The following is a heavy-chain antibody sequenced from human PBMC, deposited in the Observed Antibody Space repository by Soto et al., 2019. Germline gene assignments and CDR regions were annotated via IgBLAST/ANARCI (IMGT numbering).Heavy chain of an antibody. D-gene: IGHD2-8*01. CDR3: ARAISIIMAAHAY. CDR2: VSPYNGNA. CDR1: GDAFSNYA. J-gene: IGHJ4*02. Sequence: ASVNVSCKTSGDAFSNYAISWVRQAPGQGLEWMGWVSPYNGNANYTEKFQGRVSMTTDTSTNTAYMELTSLTSDDTAIYYCARAISIIMAAHAYWGQGNMVAVSS. V-gene: IGHV1-18*04.